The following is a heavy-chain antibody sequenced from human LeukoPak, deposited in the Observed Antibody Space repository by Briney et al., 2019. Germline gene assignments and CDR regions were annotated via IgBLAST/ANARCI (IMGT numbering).Heavy chain of an antibody. CDR3: ASEPILMVYTFDY. Sequence: GRSLRLSCAASGFTFSSYAMHWVRQAPGKGLEWVAVISYDGSNKYYADSVKGRFTISRDNSKNTLYLQMNSLRAEDTAVYYCASEPILMVYTFDYWGQGTLVTVSS. D-gene: IGHD2-8*01. V-gene: IGHV3-30-3*01. J-gene: IGHJ4*02. CDR2: ISYDGSNK. CDR1: GFTFSSYA.